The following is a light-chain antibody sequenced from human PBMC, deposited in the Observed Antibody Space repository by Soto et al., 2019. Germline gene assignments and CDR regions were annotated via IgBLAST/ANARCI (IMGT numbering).Light chain of an antibody. J-gene: IGLJ1*01. Sequence: QSVLTQPASVSGSPGQSITISCTGTSGDIGSSNRVSWYQQHPAKDPQLIIYEVTDRPSGVSNRFPGSKSGNTASPTIPGLHAEDEAVYYCSSYTNINARAGVFGTGTKLTVL. CDR2: EVT. CDR1: SGDIGSSNR. V-gene: IGLV2-14*01. CDR3: SSYTNINARAGV.